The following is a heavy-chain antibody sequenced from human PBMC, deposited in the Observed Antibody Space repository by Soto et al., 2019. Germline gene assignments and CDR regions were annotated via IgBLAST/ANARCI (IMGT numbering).Heavy chain of an antibody. J-gene: IGHJ6*02. CDR2: MCGSGFAT. D-gene: IGHD1-26*01. Sequence: EVQLLESGGVLVQPGGSLRLSCVASGFTFGDYAMSWVRQAPGKGLEWVSIMCGSGFATEYADSVKGRFTISRDNATNTLSLHMDSLRPEDTALYHCAKDAGDSGRIYFPAYSGRDVGGHGTTVPVSS. CDR3: AKDAGDSGRIYFPAYSGRDV. CDR1: GFTFGDYA. V-gene: IGHV3-23*01.